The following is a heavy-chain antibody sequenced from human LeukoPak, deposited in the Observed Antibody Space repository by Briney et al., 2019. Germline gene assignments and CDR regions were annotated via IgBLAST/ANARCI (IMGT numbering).Heavy chain of an antibody. V-gene: IGHV4-59*08. CDR3: ARLELEYYGTDV. CDR2: IYYSGST. J-gene: IGHJ6*02. D-gene: IGHD1-26*01. CDR1: GGSISSYY. Sequence: SETLSPTCTVSGGSISSYYWSWIRQPPGKGLEWIGYIYYSGSTNYNPSLKSRVTISVDTSKNQFSLKLSSVTAADTAVYYCARLELEYYGTDVWGQGTTVTVSS.